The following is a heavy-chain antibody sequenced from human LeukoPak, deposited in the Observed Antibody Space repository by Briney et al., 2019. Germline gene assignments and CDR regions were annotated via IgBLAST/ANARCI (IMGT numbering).Heavy chain of an antibody. CDR3: ARAPLYYYDSSGYAFDY. J-gene: IGHJ4*02. CDR2: NHSGST. Sequence: NHSGSTNYNPSLKSRVTISVDTSKNQFSLKLSSVTAADTAVYYCARAPLYYYDSSGYAFDYWGQGTLVTVSS. V-gene: IGHV4-34*01. D-gene: IGHD3-22*01.